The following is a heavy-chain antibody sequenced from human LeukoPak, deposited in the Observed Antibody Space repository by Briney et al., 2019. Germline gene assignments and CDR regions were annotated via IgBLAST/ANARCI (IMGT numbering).Heavy chain of an antibody. D-gene: IGHD2-2*01. CDR2: IRGAGYSDAP. V-gene: IGHV3-73*01. CDR1: GFSFSGSA. Sequence: PAESLTLSCAASGFSFSGSAIHWVRQAPGKGLEWVGRIRGAGYSDAPDYVASVRGRFTISRDDSKSTAYLQMNSLKAEDTAVYYCTVPASGGNWFDPWGPGTLVTVSS. CDR3: TVPASGGNWFDP. J-gene: IGHJ5*02.